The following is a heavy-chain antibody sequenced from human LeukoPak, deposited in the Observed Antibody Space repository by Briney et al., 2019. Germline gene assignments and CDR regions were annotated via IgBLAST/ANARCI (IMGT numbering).Heavy chain of an antibody. J-gene: IGHJ4*02. V-gene: IGHV5-51*01. CDR3: ARQAIEYYYDSSGYYY. D-gene: IGHD3-22*01. CDR2: IYPGDSDT. CDR1: GYSFTSYW. Sequence: GESLKISCKGSGYSFTSYWIGWVRQMPGKGLEWMGIIYPGDSDTRYSPSFQGQVTISADKSISTAYLQWSSLKASDTAMYYCARQAIEYYYDSSGYYYWGQGTLVTVSS.